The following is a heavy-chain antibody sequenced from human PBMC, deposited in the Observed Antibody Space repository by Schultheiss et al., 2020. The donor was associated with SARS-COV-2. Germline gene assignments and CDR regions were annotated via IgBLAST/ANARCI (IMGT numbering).Heavy chain of an antibody. J-gene: IGHJ4*02. CDR2: ISYDGTNK. V-gene: IGHV3-30*07. D-gene: IGHD3-10*01. CDR3: ARDFRGFDY. Sequence: GGSLRLSCAASGFTFSSYAMHWVRQAPGKGLKWVAVISYDGTNKYYADSVKGRFTISRDNAKNSLYLQMNSLRAEDTAVYYCARDFRGFDYWGQGTLVTVSS. CDR1: GFTFSSYA.